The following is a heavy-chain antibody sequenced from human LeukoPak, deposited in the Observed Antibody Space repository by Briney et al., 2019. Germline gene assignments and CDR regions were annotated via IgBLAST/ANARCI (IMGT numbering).Heavy chain of an antibody. J-gene: IGHJ5*02. CDR2: ISSSSSYI. Sequence: GGSLRLSCAASGFTFSSYSMNWVRQAPGKGLEWVSSISSSSSYIYYADSVKGRFTISRDNAKNSLYLQMNSLRAEDTAVYYCARDYFRELLTKLNWFDPWAREPWSPSPQ. CDR1: GFTFSSYS. D-gene: IGHD3-10*01. CDR3: ARDYFRELLTKLNWFDP. V-gene: IGHV3-21*01.